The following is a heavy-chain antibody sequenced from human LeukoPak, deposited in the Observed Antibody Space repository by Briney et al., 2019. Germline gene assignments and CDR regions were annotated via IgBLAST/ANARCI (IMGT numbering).Heavy chain of an antibody. CDR1: GGSFSGYY. Sequence: SETLSLTCAVYGGSFSGYYWSWIRQPPGNGLEWIGEINHSGSTNYNPSLKSRVTISVDTSKNQFSLKLSSVTAADTAVYYCARVEMATISRRRYFDYWGQGTLVTVSS. CDR3: ARVEMATISRRRYFDY. J-gene: IGHJ4*02. CDR2: INHSGST. D-gene: IGHD5-24*01. V-gene: IGHV4-34*01.